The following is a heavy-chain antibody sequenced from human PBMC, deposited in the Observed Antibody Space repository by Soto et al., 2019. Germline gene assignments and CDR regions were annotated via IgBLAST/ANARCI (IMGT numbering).Heavy chain of an antibody. CDR3: ATPGPGVAASF. CDR1: GYTFTNYW. D-gene: IGHD6-19*01. J-gene: IGHJ4*02. Sequence: XESLNHSCKGRGYTFTNYWIGWVRQMPGKGLEWMGLIYPSDLDTRYSPSFQGQVTISADKSVSTAYLQWNSLKASDTAMYYCATPGPGVAASFWRQGTQVTVSS. V-gene: IGHV5-51*01. CDR2: IYPSDLDT.